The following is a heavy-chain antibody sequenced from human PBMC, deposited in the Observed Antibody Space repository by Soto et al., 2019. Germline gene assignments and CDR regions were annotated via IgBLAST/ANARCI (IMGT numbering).Heavy chain of an antibody. J-gene: IGHJ5*02. CDR3: AHTRGGGNSACFDA. Sequence: QITLKESGPSLLKPIQTLTLTCTFSGFSLTSGPAGVGWIRQPPGKALEWLALIYWDGERRYSPSLKSRLTITKDTSKDQVVLTMTNMDPVDTGTYYCAHTRGGGNSACFDAWGQGTLVTVSS. CDR1: GFSLTSGPAG. CDR2: IYWDGER. D-gene: IGHD2-21*02. V-gene: IGHV2-5*02.